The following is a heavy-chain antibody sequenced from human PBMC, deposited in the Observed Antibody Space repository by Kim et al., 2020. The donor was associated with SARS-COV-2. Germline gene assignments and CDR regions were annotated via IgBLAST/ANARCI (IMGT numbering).Heavy chain of an antibody. D-gene: IGHD5-12*01. CDR2: IYYSGST. CDR3: ARDHIVATNFDY. V-gene: IGHV4-39*07. J-gene: IGHJ4*02. CDR1: GGSISSSSYY. Sequence: SETLSLTCTVSGGSISSSSYYWGWNRQPPGKGLEWIGSIYYSGSTYYNPSLKSRVTISVDTSKNQFSLKLSSVTAADTAVYYCARDHIVATNFDYWGQGT.